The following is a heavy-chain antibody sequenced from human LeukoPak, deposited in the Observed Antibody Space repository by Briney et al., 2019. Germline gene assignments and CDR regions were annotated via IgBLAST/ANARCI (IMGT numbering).Heavy chain of an antibody. CDR1: GGSISSYY. J-gene: IGHJ4*02. V-gene: IGHV4-59*08. D-gene: IGHD5-18*01. CDR2: IYYSGST. Sequence: SETLSLTCTVSGGSISSYYWSWIRQPPGKGLEWIGYIYYSGSTNYNPSLKSRVTISVDTSKNQFSLKLNSVTAADTAVYYCARRGYSYAIDYWGQGTLVTVSS. CDR3: ARRGYSYAIDY.